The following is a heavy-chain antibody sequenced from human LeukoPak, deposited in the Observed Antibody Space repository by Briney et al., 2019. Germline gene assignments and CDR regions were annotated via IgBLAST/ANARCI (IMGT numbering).Heavy chain of an antibody. J-gene: IGHJ6*02. CDR2: IYSGDSDT. CDR1: GYSFTSYW. V-gene: IGHV5-51*01. Sequence: GESLKISWKGSGYSFTSYWIGWVRQMPEKGLEWIGIIYSGDSDTRYSPSFQGQVNISDDKSISTAYLQWSSLKASDTAMYYCARDGGTGYCSSTSCLNYYDYGMDVWGQGTTVTVSS. D-gene: IGHD2-2*03. CDR3: ARDGGTGYCSSTSCLNYYDYGMDV.